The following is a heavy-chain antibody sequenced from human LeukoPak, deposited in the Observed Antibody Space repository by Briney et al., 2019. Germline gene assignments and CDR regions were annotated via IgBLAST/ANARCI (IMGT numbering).Heavy chain of an antibody. D-gene: IGHD5-18*01. Sequence: GASVKVSCKASGYTFTGYYIHWVRQAPGQGLEWMGWINAKSGGTNYAQKLQGRVTMTRDTSISTAYMELGRLRSDDTAVYYCARDRGSSFGYDALDIWGQGTVVTVSS. CDR2: INAKSGGT. V-gene: IGHV1-2*02. CDR1: GYTFTGYY. J-gene: IGHJ3*02. CDR3: ARDRGSSFGYDALDI.